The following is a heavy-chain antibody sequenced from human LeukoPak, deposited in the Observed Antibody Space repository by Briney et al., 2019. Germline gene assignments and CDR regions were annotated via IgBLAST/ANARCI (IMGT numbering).Heavy chain of an antibody. Sequence: ASVKVSCKASGYTFTSYGISWVRQAPGQGLEWMGWISAYNGNTNYAQKLQGRVTMTTDTSTSTAYMELRSLRSDDTAVYYCARDCSSTSCYQEWYSYYYGMDVWGQGTTVTVSS. V-gene: IGHV1-18*01. CDR1: GYTFTSYG. D-gene: IGHD2-2*01. CDR2: ISAYNGNT. J-gene: IGHJ6*02. CDR3: ARDCSSTSCYQEWYSYYYGMDV.